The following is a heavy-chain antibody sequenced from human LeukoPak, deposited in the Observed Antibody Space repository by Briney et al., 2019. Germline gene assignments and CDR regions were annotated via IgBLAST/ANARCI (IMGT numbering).Heavy chain of an antibody. D-gene: IGHD2-2*01. CDR2: ISCRSSTI. CDR3: ARDTCSSTSCYVDYYYGMDG. Sequence: GGSLSLLCAVSGFPHRSYSMQGVRQARGRGRVCVSYISCRSSTIYYADSAKCRFTISRDNTKNSLYLQRSSLRAEDTTVYCCARDTCSSTSCYVDYYYGMDGWGQGTTVTVS. CDR1: GFPHRSYS. J-gene: IGHJ6*02. V-gene: IGHV3-48*01.